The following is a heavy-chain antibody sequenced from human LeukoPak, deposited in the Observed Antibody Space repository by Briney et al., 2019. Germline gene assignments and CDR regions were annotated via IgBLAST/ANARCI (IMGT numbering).Heavy chain of an antibody. CDR2: INPGNGDT. Sequence: GASVTVSCKASGYMFTNYAVQWVRQAPGQRLEWLGWINPGNGDTRYSQKFQGRVTITGDAPATTVYMELNSLTAEDTAVYYCSRHRWHCRVNCDSVYYYSLDVWGQGTTVAVSS. V-gene: IGHV1-3*01. D-gene: IGHD1-1*01. CDR1: GYMFTNYA. J-gene: IGHJ6*02. CDR3: SRHRWHCRVNCDSVYYYSLDV.